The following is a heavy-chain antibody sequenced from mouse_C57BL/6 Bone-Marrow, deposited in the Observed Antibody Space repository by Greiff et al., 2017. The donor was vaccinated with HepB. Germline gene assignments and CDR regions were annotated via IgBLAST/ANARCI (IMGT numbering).Heavy chain of an antibody. Sequence: VTLKVSGAELVKPGASVKLSCTASGFNIKDYYMHWVKQRTEQGLEWIGRIDPEDGETKYAPKFQGKATITADTSSNTAYLQLSSLTSEDTAVYYCAFNWDTSWFAYWGQGTLVTVSA. D-gene: IGHD4-1*01. CDR2: IDPEDGET. CDR3: AFNWDTSWFAY. J-gene: IGHJ3*01. CDR1: GFNIKDYY. V-gene: IGHV14-2*01.